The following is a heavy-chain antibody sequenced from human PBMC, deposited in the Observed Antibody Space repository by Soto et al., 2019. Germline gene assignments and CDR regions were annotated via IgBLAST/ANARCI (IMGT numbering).Heavy chain of an antibody. Sequence: QVRLVQSGAEVKKPGSSVKVSCKASGGTLSNHAINWVRQAPGQGHEWMGVIILPFGTPNDAQKFQGRVTINADESMTTAYMELNGLRSEDTAVYYCARGLDYAGYIDYWGQGSLVTVSS. V-gene: IGHV1-69*13. J-gene: IGHJ4*02. CDR1: GGTLSNHA. D-gene: IGHD4-17*01. CDR2: IILPFGTP. CDR3: ARGLDYAGYIDY.